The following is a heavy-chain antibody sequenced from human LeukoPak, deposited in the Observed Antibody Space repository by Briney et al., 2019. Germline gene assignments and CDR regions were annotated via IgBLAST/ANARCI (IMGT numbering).Heavy chain of an antibody. V-gene: IGHV3-11*01. CDR2: ISSSGSTI. J-gene: IGHJ4*02. CDR1: GFTFSDYY. Sequence: GGSLRLSCAASGFTFSDYYMSWIRQVPGKGLEWVSYISSSGSTIYYADSVKGRFTISRDNAKNSLYLQMNSLRAEDTAVYYCARIDYDYVWGSYRPYYFDYWGQGTLVTVSS. CDR3: ARIDYDYVWGSYRPYYFDY. D-gene: IGHD3-16*02.